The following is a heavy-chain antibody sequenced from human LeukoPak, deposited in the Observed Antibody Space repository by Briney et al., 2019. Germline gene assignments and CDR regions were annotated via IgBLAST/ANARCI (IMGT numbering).Heavy chain of an antibody. CDR1: GYTFTDYY. CDR3: ARANFLYCSSSTCLFDY. CDR2: INPNDGDT. Sequence: ASVKVSCKASGYTFTDYYMHWVRQAPGQGFEWMGWINPNDGDTNYAQKFQGRVTMTRDTSNSTAHMEVSRLRSDDTAVYYCARANFLYCSSSTCLFDYWGQGTLVTVSS. V-gene: IGHV1-2*02. D-gene: IGHD2-2*01. J-gene: IGHJ4*02.